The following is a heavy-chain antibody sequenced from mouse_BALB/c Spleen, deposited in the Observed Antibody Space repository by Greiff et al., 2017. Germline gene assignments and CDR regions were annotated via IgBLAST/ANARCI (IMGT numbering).Heavy chain of an antibody. CDR3: VRSYGNYGGETHFDY. Sequence: LVKTGASVKISCKASGYSFTGYYMHWVKQSHGKSLEWIGYISCYNGATSYNQNFKGKATFTVDTSSSTAYMQFNSLTSEDSAVYYCVRSYGNYGGETHFDYWGQGTTLTVSS. CDR1: GYSFTGYY. V-gene: IGHV1S34*01. J-gene: IGHJ2*01. D-gene: IGHD2-10*02. CDR2: ISCYNGAT.